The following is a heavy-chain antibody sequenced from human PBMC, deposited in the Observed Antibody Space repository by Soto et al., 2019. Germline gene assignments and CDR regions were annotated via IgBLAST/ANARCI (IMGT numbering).Heavy chain of an antibody. D-gene: IGHD1-26*01. CDR2: NYYSWII. CDR1: GVPISSYS. V-gene: IGHV4-59*12. J-gene: IGHJ5*02. Sequence: ETLSLTGAVCGVPISSYSWGWIRHPPWKGLDCIRYNYYSWIIKFSASFKSRFTISADKFITTAYLQWSSLKASDTAIYYCARGATYLSGGWFDPWGQGTLVTVSS. CDR3: ARGATYLSGGWFDP.